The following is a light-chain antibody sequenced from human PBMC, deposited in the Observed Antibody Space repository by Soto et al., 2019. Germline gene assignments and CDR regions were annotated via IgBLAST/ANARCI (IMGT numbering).Light chain of an antibody. CDR3: QQYDDLPIT. CDR1: QDIDKI. CDR2: DAS. J-gene: IGKJ5*01. V-gene: IGKV1-33*01. Sequence: DIQMTQSPSSLSASVGDRVTITCQASQDIDKIFNWYQQKPGKPPKLLIDDASNLATGVPSRFSGRGSGTDFTFAIRSLQPEDVATYYCQQYDDLPITFGQGTRVQIK.